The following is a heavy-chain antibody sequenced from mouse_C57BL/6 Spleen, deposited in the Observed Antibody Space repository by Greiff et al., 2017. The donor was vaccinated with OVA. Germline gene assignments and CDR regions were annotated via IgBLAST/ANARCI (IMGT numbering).Heavy chain of an antibody. CDR3: ARGGPDYYFDY. CDR1: GYTFTSYW. V-gene: IGHV1-64*01. CDR2: IHPNSGST. J-gene: IGHJ2*01. Sequence: QVQLQQPGAELVKPGASVKLSCKASGYTFTSYWMHWVKQRPGQGLEWIGMIHPNSGSTNYNEKFKSKATLTVDKSSSTAYMQLSSLTSEDTAVYYCARGGPDYYFDYWGQGTTLTVSS. D-gene: IGHD3-3*01.